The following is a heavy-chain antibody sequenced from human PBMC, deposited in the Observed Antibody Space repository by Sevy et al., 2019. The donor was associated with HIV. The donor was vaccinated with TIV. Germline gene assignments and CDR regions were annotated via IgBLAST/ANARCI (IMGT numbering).Heavy chain of an antibody. D-gene: IGHD2-2*02. CDR1: GFTFSSYA. Sequence: GALRLSCAASGFTFSSYAMNWVRQAPGKGLEWVSAISHSGGSTYYADSVKGRFTISRDNSKNTLYLQMNSLRAEDTAVYYCAKGTLVVPAVIYYYYGMDVWGQGTTVNVSS. CDR2: ISHSGGST. CDR3: AKGTLVVPAVIYYYYGMDV. V-gene: IGHV3-23*01. J-gene: IGHJ6*02.